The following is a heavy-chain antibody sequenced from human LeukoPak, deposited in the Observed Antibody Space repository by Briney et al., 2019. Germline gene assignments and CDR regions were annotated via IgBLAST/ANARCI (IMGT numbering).Heavy chain of an antibody. V-gene: IGHV1-2*02. D-gene: IGHD1-26*01. J-gene: IGHJ4*02. CDR3: ARIRGGNNYHFDS. CDR1: GYTFSDYY. Sequence: ASVKVSCKTSGYTFSDYYTHWVRQAPGQGLEWMGWINPNSAATNYARRFQGRVTMTRDTSISTAYMELSRLTSDDTAVYYCARIRGGNNYHFDSWGQGTLVTVSS. CDR2: INPNSAAT.